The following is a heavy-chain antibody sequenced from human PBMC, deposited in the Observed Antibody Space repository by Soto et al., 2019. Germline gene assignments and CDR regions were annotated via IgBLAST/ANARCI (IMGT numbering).Heavy chain of an antibody. CDR1: GFTFSDYY. V-gene: IGHV3-11*06. Sequence: QVQVVESGGGWVKTGGSLRLSCAASGFTFSDYYMSWIRQAPGKGLEWVSFISSSSDSTKYADSVKGRFSISRDNAKNSLYLQLNSLRAEDTAVYYCARGGVKGTTSRGQVYNWGQGTLVTVSS. J-gene: IGHJ4*02. CDR2: ISSSSDST. D-gene: IGHD1-7*01. CDR3: ARGGVKGTTSRGQVYN.